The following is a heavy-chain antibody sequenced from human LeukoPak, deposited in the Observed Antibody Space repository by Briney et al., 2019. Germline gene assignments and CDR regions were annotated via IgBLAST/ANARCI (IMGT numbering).Heavy chain of an antibody. J-gene: IGHJ6*03. Sequence: ASVKVSCKASGYTFTSYGTSWVRQAPGQGLEWMGWISAYNGNTNYAQKLQGRATMTTDTSTSTAYMELRSLRSDDTAVYYCARSSEGRYYYDSSGFSYYYYYMDVWGKGTTVTISS. D-gene: IGHD3-22*01. CDR3: ARSSEGRYYYDSSGFSYYYYYMDV. CDR1: GYTFTSYG. V-gene: IGHV1-18*01. CDR2: ISAYNGNT.